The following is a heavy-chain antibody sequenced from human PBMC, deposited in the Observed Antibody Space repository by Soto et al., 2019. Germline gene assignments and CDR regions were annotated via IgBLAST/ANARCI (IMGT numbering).Heavy chain of an antibody. V-gene: IGHV3-15*07. CDR2: VKSKTDGGTT. D-gene: IGHD3-22*01. CDR1: GFTFSNSW. CDR3: TTDSYITSIIVRFDY. Sequence: PGGSLRLSCAASGFTFSNSWINWVRQAPGKGLEWVDRVKSKTDGGTTDFAAPVKGRFAISRDDSKNMVYLEMNSLKTEYTGIYYCTTDSYITSIIVRFDYWGHGTLVTVSS. J-gene: IGHJ4*01.